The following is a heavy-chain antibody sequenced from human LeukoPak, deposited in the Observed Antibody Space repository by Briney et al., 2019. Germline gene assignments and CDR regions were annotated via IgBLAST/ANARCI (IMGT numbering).Heavy chain of an antibody. CDR1: GYTFTDYY. V-gene: IGHV1-2*02. D-gene: IGHD3-22*01. Sequence: GASVKVSCKASGYTFTDYYIHWVRQAPGQGLEWMGWINANSGGTNYAQKFQGRVTMTRDTSISTAYMELSRLRSDDTAVYYCASKWVTYYYNSSYYHYPTDIFDLWGQGTMVTVSS. J-gene: IGHJ3*01. CDR2: INANSGGT. CDR3: ASKWVTYYYNSSYYHYPTDIFDL.